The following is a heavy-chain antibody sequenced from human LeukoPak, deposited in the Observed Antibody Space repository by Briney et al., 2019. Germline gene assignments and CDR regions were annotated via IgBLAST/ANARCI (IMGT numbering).Heavy chain of an antibody. V-gene: IGHV3-23*01. CDR1: GFTFSSYA. CDR2: ISGSGGST. J-gene: IGHJ4*02. Sequence: GGSLRLSCAASGFTFSSYAMNWVRQAPGKGLEWVSAISGSGGSTYYADSVKGRFTISRDNSKNTLYLQMNSLRAEDTAVYYCAKVSAATSYFDYWGQGTLVTVSS. CDR3: AKVSAATSYFDY. D-gene: IGHD5-24*01.